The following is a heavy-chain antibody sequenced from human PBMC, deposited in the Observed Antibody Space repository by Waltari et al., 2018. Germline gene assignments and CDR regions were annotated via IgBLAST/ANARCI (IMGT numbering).Heavy chain of an antibody. CDR1: GFNFNSAW. CDR3: TTDPRD. V-gene: IGHV3-15*01. J-gene: IGHJ4*02. CDR2: IKSEFDGSTM. Sequence: EVQLVESGGGLVKPGETLRLSCAASGFNFNSAWMSWVCQVPGTGRGWLARIKSEFDGSTMYYAGPVKGRFTISRYDSKSTLYLHMSSRKTEDTAVYYCTTDPRDWGQGTLVTVSS.